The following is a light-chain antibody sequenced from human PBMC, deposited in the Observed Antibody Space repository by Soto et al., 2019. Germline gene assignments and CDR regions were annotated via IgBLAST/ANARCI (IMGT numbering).Light chain of an antibody. CDR1: QSVRID. J-gene: IGKJ2*01. CDR2: GAS. Sequence: EIVMTQSPATLSVSPGERATLSCRASQSVRIDLAWYQQKPGQAPRLLIYGASTRATGIPARFSSSGSGTEFTLTISSLQSEDFAVYYCQQYNNWPPVYTFGQGTKLEI. V-gene: IGKV3-15*01. CDR3: QQYNNWPPVYT.